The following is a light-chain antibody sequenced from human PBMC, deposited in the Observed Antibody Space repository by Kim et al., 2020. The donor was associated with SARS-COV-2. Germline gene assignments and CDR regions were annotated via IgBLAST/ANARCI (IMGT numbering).Light chain of an antibody. J-gene: IGKJ1*01. CDR2: AAS. CDR3: QHSYTTPWT. V-gene: IGKV1-39*01. CDR1: RNIDSY. Sequence: ASVGDRVAITCRASRNIDSYLNWYQLKPGKAPKLLIFAASSLESGVPSRFGGSGSGTDFTLTISSLQPEDFATYFCQHSYTTPWTFGQGTKVDIK.